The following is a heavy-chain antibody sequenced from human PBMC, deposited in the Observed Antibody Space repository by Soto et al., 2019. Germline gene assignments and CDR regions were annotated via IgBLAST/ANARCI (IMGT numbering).Heavy chain of an antibody. D-gene: IGHD3-10*01. V-gene: IGHV1-3*01. CDR3: ARDRPDYDSGTYYNGISLFEY. J-gene: IGHJ4*02. Sequence: ASVKVSCKASGYTFTSYAMHWVRQAPGQRLEWMGWINAGNGNTKYSQKFQGRVTITRDTSASTAYMELSSLSSVTAADTAVYYCARDRPDYDSGTYYNGISLFEYWGQGTLVTVSS. CDR1: GYTFTSYA. CDR2: INAGNGNT.